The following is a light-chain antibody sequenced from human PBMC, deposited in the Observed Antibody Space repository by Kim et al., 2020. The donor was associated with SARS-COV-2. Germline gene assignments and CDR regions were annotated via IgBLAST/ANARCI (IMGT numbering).Light chain of an antibody. J-gene: IGKJ5*01. V-gene: IGKV3-20*01. Sequence: EIVLTQSPGTLSLSPGESATLSCRASQSFSSSYLAWYQQKPGQAPRLLIYGASNRATGIPDRFSGSGSGTDFTLTISRLEPEDFAVYYCQKYGSSFGQGTRLEIK. CDR1: QSFSSSY. CDR2: GAS. CDR3: QKYGSS.